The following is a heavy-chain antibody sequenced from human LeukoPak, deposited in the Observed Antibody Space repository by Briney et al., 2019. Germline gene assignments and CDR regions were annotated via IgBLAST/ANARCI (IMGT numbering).Heavy chain of an antibody. V-gene: IGHV3-23*01. CDR3: ANLLYDFWSGFTLKHFDY. D-gene: IGHD3-3*01. CDR2: ISGSGGST. J-gene: IGHJ4*02. CDR1: GFTFSSYA. Sequence: GGYLRLFCAASGFTFSSYAMSWVRQAPGKGLEWVSAISGSGGSTYYADSVKGRFTISRDNSKNTLYLQMNGLRAEDTAVYYCANLLYDFWSGFTLKHFDYWGQGTLVTVSS.